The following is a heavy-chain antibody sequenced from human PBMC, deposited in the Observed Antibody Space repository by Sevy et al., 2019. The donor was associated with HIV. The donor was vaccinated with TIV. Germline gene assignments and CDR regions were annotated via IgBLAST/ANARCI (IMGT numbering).Heavy chain of an antibody. Sequence: GGSLRLSCAASGITFSSYSMNWVRQAPGEGLEWISYISSSSNLIYYADSVKGRFTVSRDNAKNSLYLEMNSLRVEDTAIYYCARDTNWIVASAASADFAWGQGTLVTVSS. CDR3: ARDTNWIVASAASADFA. V-gene: IGHV3-48*01. CDR2: ISSSSNLI. D-gene: IGHD3-22*01. J-gene: IGHJ5*02. CDR1: GITFSSYS.